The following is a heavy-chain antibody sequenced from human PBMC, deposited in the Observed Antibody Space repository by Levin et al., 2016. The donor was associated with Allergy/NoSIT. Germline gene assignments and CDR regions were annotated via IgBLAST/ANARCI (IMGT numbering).Heavy chain of an antibody. J-gene: IGHJ4*02. V-gene: IGHV3-23*01. Sequence: GESLKISCAASGFTFSSYAMSWVRQAPGKGLEWVSAISGSGGSTYYADSVKGRFTISRDNSKNTLYLQMNSLRAEDTAVYYCAKDHGVFDYWGQGTLVTVSS. CDR3: AKDHGVFDY. CDR1: GFTFSSYA. D-gene: IGHD3-10*01. CDR2: ISGSGGST.